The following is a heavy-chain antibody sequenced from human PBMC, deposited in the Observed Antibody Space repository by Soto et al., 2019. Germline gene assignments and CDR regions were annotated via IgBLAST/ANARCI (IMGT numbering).Heavy chain of an antibody. CDR1: GFTFSNYD. J-gene: IGHJ4*02. V-gene: IGHV3-23*01. CDR3: AKCVGQVGVSGISDPDCFDS. CDR2: ISGSGDRT. Sequence: EVQLLESGGDLVQPGGSLRLSCAASGFTFSNYDMNWVRQAPGKGLEWVSGISGSGDRTNYADSVKGRFTISRDNSENTLYLQMNRLRAEDTAVYYCAKCVGQVGVSGISDPDCFDSWSGGTMVTVSS. D-gene: IGHD2-21*01.